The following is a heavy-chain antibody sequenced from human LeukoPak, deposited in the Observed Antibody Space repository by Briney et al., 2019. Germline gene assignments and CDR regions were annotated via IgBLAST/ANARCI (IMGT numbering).Heavy chain of an antibody. CDR1: GGTFISYA. CDR2: IIPIFGTA. D-gene: IGHD3-22*01. CDR3: ARAVIEYYYDSSGYSNWFDP. J-gene: IGHJ5*02. Sequence: SVKVSCKASGGTFISYAISWVRQAPGQGLEWMGGIIPIFGTANYAQKFQGRVTITTHDSTSTAYMELSSPRSEDTAVYYCARAVIEYYYDSSGYSNWFDPWGQGTLVTVSS. V-gene: IGHV1-69*05.